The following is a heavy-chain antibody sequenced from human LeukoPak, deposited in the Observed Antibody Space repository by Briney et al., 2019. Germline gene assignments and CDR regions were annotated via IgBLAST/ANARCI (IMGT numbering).Heavy chain of an antibody. CDR2: IYYSGST. Sequence: SETLPLTCTVSGGSSSSSRYYWGWIRQPPGKGLEWIGSIYYSGSTYYSPSLKSRVTISVDTSKNQFSLKLSSVTAADTAVYYCARHPYQLLWLSWFDPWGQGTLVTVSS. V-gene: IGHV4-39*01. CDR1: GGSSSSSRYY. J-gene: IGHJ5*02. D-gene: IGHD2-2*01. CDR3: ARHPYQLLWLSWFDP.